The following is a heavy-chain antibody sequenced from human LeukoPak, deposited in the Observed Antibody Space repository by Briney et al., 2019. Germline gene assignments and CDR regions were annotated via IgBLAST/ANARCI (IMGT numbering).Heavy chain of an antibody. D-gene: IGHD4-4*01. J-gene: IGHJ6*02. CDR2: IYHSGST. CDR1: GGSISSGGYS. Sequence: PSETLSLTGAVSGGSISSGGYSWSWIRQPPGKGLEWIGYIYHSGSTYYNLSLKSRVTISVDRSKNQFSLKLSSVTAADTAVYYCARGDYSNYSYYYGMDVWGQGTTVTVSS. V-gene: IGHV4-30-2*01. CDR3: ARGDYSNYSYYYGMDV.